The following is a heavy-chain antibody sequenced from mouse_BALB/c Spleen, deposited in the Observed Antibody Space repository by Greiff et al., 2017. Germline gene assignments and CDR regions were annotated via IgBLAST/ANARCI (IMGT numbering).Heavy chain of an antibody. CDR2: IRNKANGYTT. V-gene: IGHV7-3*02. CDR1: GFTFTDYY. D-gene: IGHD2-2*01. Sequence: DVMLVESGGGLVQPWGSLRLSCATSGFTFTDYYMSWVRPPPGKALEWLGFIRNKANGYTTEYSASVKGRFTISRDNSQSILYLQMNTLRAEDSATYDWARDWGRGNDENYYAMDYWGQGTSVTVSA. CDR3: ARDWGRGNDENYYAMDY. J-gene: IGHJ4*01.